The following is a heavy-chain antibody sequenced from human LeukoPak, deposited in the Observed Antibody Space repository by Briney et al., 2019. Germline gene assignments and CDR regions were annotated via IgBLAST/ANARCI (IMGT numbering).Heavy chain of an antibody. CDR2: INHNGEAI. Sequence: GGSLRLSCAASGFTFSSYAMSWVRQAPGKGLEWIAYINHNGEAIYYPEFVKGRFIISRDNAKNTLFLQMNDLRDEDTAVYYCARDYDWALDFWGQGTRVTVSS. V-gene: IGHV3-48*02. CDR1: GFTFSSYA. CDR3: ARDYDWALDF. J-gene: IGHJ4*02. D-gene: IGHD3-9*01.